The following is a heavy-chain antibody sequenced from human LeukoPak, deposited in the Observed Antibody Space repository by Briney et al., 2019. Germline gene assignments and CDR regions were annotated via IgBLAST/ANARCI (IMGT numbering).Heavy chain of an antibody. Sequence: SQTLSLTCTVSSGSISSGSYYWSWIRQPAGKGLEWIGRIHTSGSTNYNPSLKSRVTISLDTSKNQFSLRLSSVTAADTAVCFCARSGYTSGYADYWGQGILVTVSS. J-gene: IGHJ4*02. CDR2: IHTSGST. D-gene: IGHD5-18*01. V-gene: IGHV4-61*02. CDR1: SGSISSGSYY. CDR3: ARSGYTSGYADY.